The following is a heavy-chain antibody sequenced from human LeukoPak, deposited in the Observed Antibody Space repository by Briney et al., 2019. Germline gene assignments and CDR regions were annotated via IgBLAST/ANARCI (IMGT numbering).Heavy chain of an antibody. Sequence: PGGSLRLSCAASGFTISSNYMSWVRQAPGKVLEWVSVIYSGGSTYYADSVKGRFTISRDNSKNTLYLQMNSLRAEDTAVYYCAREGGDRGMDVWGKGTTVTVSS. CDR2: IYSGGST. V-gene: IGHV3-53*01. CDR3: AREGGDRGMDV. CDR1: GFTISSNY. J-gene: IGHJ6*04. D-gene: IGHD4-17*01.